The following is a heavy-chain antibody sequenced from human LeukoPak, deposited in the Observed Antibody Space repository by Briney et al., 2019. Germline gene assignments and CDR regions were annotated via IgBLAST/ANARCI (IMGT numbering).Heavy chain of an antibody. D-gene: IGHD3-10*01. CDR2: IYYSGST. CDR1: GGSISSSSYY. CDR3: SRLTMVRYYYYYYGMDV. V-gene: IGHV4-39*01. Sequence: SETLSLTCTVSGGSISSSSYYWGWIRQPPGKGLEWIGNIYYSGSTYYNPSLKSRVTISVDTSKNQFSLKPSSVTAADTAVYYCSRLTMVRYYYYYYGMDVWGQGTTVTVSS. J-gene: IGHJ6*02.